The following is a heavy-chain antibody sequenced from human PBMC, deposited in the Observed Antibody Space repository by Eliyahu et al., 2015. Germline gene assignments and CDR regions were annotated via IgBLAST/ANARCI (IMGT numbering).Heavy chain of an antibody. CDR3: ARRRGEIWHSGYFDY. CDR1: GGSISSGDYY. J-gene: IGHJ4*02. D-gene: IGHD5-24*01. CDR2: IYYSGST. V-gene: IGHV4-30-4*01. Sequence: QVQLQESGPGLVKPSQTLSLTCTVXGGSISSGDYYWSWIRQPPGKGLEWIGYIYYSGSTYYNPSLKSRVTISVDTSKNQFSLKLSSVTAADTAVYYCARRRGEIWHSGYFDYWGQGTLVTVSS.